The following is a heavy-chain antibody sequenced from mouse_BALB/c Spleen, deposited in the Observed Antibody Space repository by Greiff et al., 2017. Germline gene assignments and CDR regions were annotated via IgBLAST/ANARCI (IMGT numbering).Heavy chain of an antibody. J-gene: IGHJ3*01. CDR1: GYTFSSYW. Sequence: VQLQQSGAELMKPGASVKISCKATGYTFSSYWIEWVKQRPGHGLEWIGEILPGSGSTNYNEKFKGKATFTADTSSNTAYMQLSSLTSEDSAVYYCARIPNGNYDPWFAYWGQGTLVTVSA. D-gene: IGHD2-1*01. V-gene: IGHV1-9*01. CDR2: ILPGSGST. CDR3: ARIPNGNYDPWFAY.